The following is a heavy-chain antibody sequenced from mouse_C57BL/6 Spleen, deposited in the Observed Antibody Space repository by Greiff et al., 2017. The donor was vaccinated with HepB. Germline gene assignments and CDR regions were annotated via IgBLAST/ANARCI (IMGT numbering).Heavy chain of an antibody. CDR1: GFTFSDYG. D-gene: IGHD2-2*01. Sequence: DVHLVESGGGLVKPGGSLKLSCAASGFTFSDYGMHWVRQAPEKGLEWVAYISSGSSTIYYADTVKGRFTISRDNAKNTLFLQMTSLRSEDTAMYYCARKDGYDYFDYWGQGTTLTVSS. J-gene: IGHJ2*01. CDR3: ARKDGYDYFDY. V-gene: IGHV5-17*01. CDR2: ISSGSSTI.